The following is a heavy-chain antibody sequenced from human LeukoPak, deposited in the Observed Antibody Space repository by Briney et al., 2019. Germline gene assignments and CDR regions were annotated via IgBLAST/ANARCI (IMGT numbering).Heavy chain of an antibody. Sequence: PGGSLTLSCLASVFSFSTYAMHWVRQAPGKGLEWVAFIQDDGSKTYYADSMKGRFTISRDNSKNTLHLQMNSLRAEDTAVYYCARDPYSSSWYGGYYFDYWGQGILVTVSS. J-gene: IGHJ4*02. D-gene: IGHD6-13*01. V-gene: IGHV3-30*02. CDR1: VFSFSTYA. CDR2: IQDDGSKT. CDR3: ARDPYSSSWYGGYYFDY.